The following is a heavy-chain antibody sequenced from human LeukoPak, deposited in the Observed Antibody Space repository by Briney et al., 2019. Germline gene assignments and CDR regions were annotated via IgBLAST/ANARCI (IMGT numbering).Heavy chain of an antibody. D-gene: IGHD4-11*01. Sequence: SETLSLTCTVSGGSISSSSYYWGWIRQPPGKGLEWIGTIYYSGSTYYNPSLKSRVTISVGASKNQFSLKLSSVTAADTAVYYCASRYDYSNYIDYWGQGTLVTVSS. CDR3: ASRYDYSNYIDY. CDR1: GGSISSSSYY. J-gene: IGHJ4*02. V-gene: IGHV4-39*01. CDR2: IYYSGST.